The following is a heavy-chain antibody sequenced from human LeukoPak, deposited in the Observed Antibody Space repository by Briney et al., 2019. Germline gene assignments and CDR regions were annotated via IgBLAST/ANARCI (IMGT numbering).Heavy chain of an antibody. CDR3: AKFDSSGYPRAPLGY. D-gene: IGHD3-22*01. J-gene: IGHJ4*02. CDR2: ISGSGGST. CDR1: GLTFSSYA. Sequence: GGSLRLSCAASGLTFSSYAMSWVRQAPGKGLEWVSAISGSGGSTSYADSVKGRFTISRDNSKNTLYLQMNSLRAEDTAVYYCAKFDSSGYPRAPLGYWGQGTLVTVSS. V-gene: IGHV3-23*01.